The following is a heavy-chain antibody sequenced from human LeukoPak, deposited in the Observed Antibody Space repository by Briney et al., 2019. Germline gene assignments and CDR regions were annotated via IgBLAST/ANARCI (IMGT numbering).Heavy chain of an antibody. J-gene: IGHJ4*02. V-gene: IGHV4-59*10. CDR2: IYTSGST. Sequence: SETLSLTCAVYGGSFSGYYWSWIRQPAGKGLEWIGRIYTSGSTNYNPSLKSRVTISVDTSKNQFSLKLSSVTAADTAVYYCASTDGYNSPIDYWGQGTLVTVSS. CDR3: ASTDGYNSPIDY. CDR1: GGSFSGYY. D-gene: IGHD5-24*01.